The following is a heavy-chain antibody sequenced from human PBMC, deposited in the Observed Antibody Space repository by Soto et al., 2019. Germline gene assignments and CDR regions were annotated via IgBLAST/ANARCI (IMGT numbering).Heavy chain of an antibody. V-gene: IGHV1-69*13. CDR3: ARSLSVVAASPIDY. CDR1: GGAFSIYA. Sequence: SVKVSCKASGGAFSIYAISWVRQAPGQGLEWMGGIIPIFGTANYAQKFQGRVTIAADESTSTAYMELSSLRSEDTAVYYCARSLSVVAASPIDYWGQGTLVTVSS. CDR2: IIPIFGTA. D-gene: IGHD2-15*01. J-gene: IGHJ4*02.